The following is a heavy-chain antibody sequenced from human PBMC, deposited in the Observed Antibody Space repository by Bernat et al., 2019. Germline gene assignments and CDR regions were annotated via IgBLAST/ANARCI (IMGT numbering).Heavy chain of an antibody. V-gene: IGHV1-2*04. D-gene: IGHD4-17*01. CDR2: INPNSGGT. CDR3: ARGDRGGDDGDLYYYYYGMDV. J-gene: IGHJ6*02. Sequence: QVQLVQSGAEVKKPGASVKVSCKASGYTFTGYYMHWVRQAPGQGLEWMGWINPNSGGTNYAQKFQGWVTMTRDPSISTAYMELSRLRSDDTAVYYWARGDRGGDDGDLYYYYYGMDVWGQGTTVTVSS. CDR1: GYTFTGYY.